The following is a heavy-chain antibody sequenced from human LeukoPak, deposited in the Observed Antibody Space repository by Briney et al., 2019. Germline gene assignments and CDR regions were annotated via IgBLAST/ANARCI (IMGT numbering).Heavy chain of an antibody. CDR2: IYYSGST. Sequence: SETLSLTCTVSGGSVSSSSYYWGWIRQPPGKGLEWIGSIYYSGSTYYNPSLKSRVTISVDTSKNQFSLKLSSVTAADTAVYYCARDRYSSSWFLPVYWGQGTLVTVSS. D-gene: IGHD6-13*01. J-gene: IGHJ4*02. CDR3: ARDRYSSSWFLPVY. CDR1: GGSVSSSSYY. V-gene: IGHV4-39*07.